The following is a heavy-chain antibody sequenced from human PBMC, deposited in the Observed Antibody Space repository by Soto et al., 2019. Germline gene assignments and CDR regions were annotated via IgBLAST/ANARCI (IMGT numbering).Heavy chain of an antibody. Sequence: GESLKISCQGSGYSFAGYWITWVRQKPGKGLEWRGRIDPSDSQTYYSPSFRGHVTISVTKSITTVFLQWSSLRASDTAMYYCARQIYDSDTGPNFQYYFDSWGQGTPVTVSS. CDR3: ARQIYDSDTGPNFQYYFDS. D-gene: IGHD3-22*01. CDR1: GYSFAGYW. J-gene: IGHJ4*02. V-gene: IGHV5-10-1*01. CDR2: IDPSDSQT.